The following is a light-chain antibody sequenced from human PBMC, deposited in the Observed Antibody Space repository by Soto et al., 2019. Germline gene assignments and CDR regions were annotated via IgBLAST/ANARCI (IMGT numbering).Light chain of an antibody. CDR1: QSTSSR. J-gene: IGKJ1*01. CDR3: QQYTGYST. V-gene: IGKV1-5*01. Sequence: DIQMTQSPSSLSASLVDIVTITCRASQSTSSRLAWYQQKPGKAPKLLIYDASTLESGVPSRFSGSGSGTEFTLTISSLQTDDFATYYCQQYTGYSTFGQGTKVDIK. CDR2: DAS.